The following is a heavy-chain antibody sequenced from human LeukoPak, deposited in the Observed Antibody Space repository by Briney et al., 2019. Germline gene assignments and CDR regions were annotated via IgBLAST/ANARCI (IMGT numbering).Heavy chain of an antibody. CDR2: ISSSGSTI. V-gene: IGHV3-48*03. D-gene: IGHD3-22*01. CDR3: ARGYSGHYSYSQYYFDF. CDR1: GFTFSDYE. Sequence: GGPLRLSCVASGFTFSDYEMNWARQVPGKGPEWVSYISSSGSTIYHADSVKGRFTISRDNAKNSVYLQMDSLRAEDTAVYYCARGYSGHYSYSQYYFDFWGQGTLVTVSS. J-gene: IGHJ4*02.